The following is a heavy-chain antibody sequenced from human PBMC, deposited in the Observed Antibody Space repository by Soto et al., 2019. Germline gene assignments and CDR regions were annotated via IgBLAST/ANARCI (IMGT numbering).Heavy chain of an antibody. CDR1: GYTFTSYD. J-gene: IGHJ5*02. Sequence: ASVKVSCKASGYTFTSYDINWVRQATGQGLEWMGWMNPNSGNTGYAQKFQGRVTMTRNTSISTAYMELSSLRSEDTAVYYCARLGYCSGGSCRRGNWFDPWGQGTLVTVSS. D-gene: IGHD2-15*01. CDR3: ARLGYCSGGSCRRGNWFDP. V-gene: IGHV1-8*01. CDR2: MNPNSGNT.